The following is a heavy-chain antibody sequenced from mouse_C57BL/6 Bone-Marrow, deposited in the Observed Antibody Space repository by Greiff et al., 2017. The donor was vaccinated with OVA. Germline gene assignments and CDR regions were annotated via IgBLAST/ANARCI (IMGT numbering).Heavy chain of an antibody. CDR3: ARKGDSSGYDAMDY. Sequence: VQLQESGPGLVQPSQSLSITCTVSGFSLTSYGVHWVRQSPGKGLEWLGVIWSGGSTDYNAAFISRLSISKDNSKSQVFFKMNSLQADDTAIYYCARKGDSSGYDAMDYWGQGTSVTVSS. V-gene: IGHV2-2*01. D-gene: IGHD3-2*02. CDR1: GFSLTSYG. J-gene: IGHJ4*01. CDR2: IWSGGST.